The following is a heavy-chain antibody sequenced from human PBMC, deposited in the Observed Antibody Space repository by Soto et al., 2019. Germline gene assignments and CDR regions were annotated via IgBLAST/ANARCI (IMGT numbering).Heavy chain of an antibody. Sequence: ASVKVSCQASGYTFTGYYMHWVRQAPGQGLEWMGWINPNSGGTNYAQKFQGRVTMTRDTSISTAYMELSRLRSDDTAVYYCARRSGSGSYRRYYYYYGMDVWGQGTTVTV. J-gene: IGHJ6*02. CDR3: ARRSGSGSYRRYYYYYGMDV. CDR2: INPNSGGT. V-gene: IGHV1-2*02. D-gene: IGHD3-10*01. CDR1: GYTFTGYY.